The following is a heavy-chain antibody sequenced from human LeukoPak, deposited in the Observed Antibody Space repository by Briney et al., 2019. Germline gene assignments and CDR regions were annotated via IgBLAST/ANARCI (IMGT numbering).Heavy chain of an antibody. CDR3: AKDPDSSGYYYVY. V-gene: IGHV3-30*02. CDR2: IRDDGNNK. CDR1: GFTFSSYG. J-gene: IGHJ4*02. D-gene: IGHD3-22*01. Sequence: GGSLRLSCAASGFTFSSYGMHWVRQAPGKGLGWVAFIRDDGNNKYYADSVKGRFTISRDNSKNTLYLQMNSLRAEDTAVYYCAKDPDSSGYYYVYWGQGTLVTVSS.